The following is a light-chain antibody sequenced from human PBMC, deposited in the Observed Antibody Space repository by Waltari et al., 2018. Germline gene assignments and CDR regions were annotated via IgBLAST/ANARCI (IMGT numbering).Light chain of an antibody. CDR1: SSAVGDYNY. CDR3: SSYINSQEV. V-gene: IGLV2-14*03. Sequence: QSALPQPASVSGSPGQSITVSCTGSSSAVGDYNYVSWYQQHPGKAPKLIIYDVIKRSSGVSTRFSASRYGNTASRTISGLQADDEAHYDCSSYINSQEVVGGGTKLTVL. CDR2: DVI. J-gene: IGLJ3*02.